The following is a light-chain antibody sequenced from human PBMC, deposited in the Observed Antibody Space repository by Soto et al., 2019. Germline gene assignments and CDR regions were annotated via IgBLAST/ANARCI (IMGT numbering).Light chain of an antibody. J-gene: IGKJ1*01. V-gene: IGKV3-11*01. CDR3: QQRSNWPRT. Sequence: ESVLTQSPATLSVSPGKRATLSCRASQSVSGYLAWYQQKPGQAPRLLIYDASTRATGIPARFSGSGSGTDFTLTISSLEPEDFAVYYCQQRSNWPRTFGQGTKVDI. CDR2: DAS. CDR1: QSVSGY.